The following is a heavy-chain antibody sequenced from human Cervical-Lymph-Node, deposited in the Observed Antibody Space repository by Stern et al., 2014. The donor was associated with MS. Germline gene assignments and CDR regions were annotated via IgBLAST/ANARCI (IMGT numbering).Heavy chain of an antibody. J-gene: IGHJ5*02. D-gene: IGHD2/OR15-2a*01. CDR1: GYSFSDFY. CDR2: INPKSGGT. V-gene: IGHV1-2*06. CDR3: TRGDLVIVSVVLGRFDP. Sequence: VQLVESGAEVKKPGASLKVSCKASGYSFSDFYIHCVRQAPGPGLEWRGRINPKSGGTKYAQKFRGRVTMTSDTSSSTAHMELSRLTSDDTAIYYCTRGDLVIVSVVLGRFDPWGQGTLATVAS.